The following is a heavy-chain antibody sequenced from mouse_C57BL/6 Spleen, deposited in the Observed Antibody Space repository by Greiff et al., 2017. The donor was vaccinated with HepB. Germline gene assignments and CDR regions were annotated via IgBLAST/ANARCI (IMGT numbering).Heavy chain of an antibody. J-gene: IGHJ1*03. CDR3: TRRGGSSYSYWYFDV. D-gene: IGHD1-1*01. Sequence: EVHLVESGGGLVQPGGSMKLSCAASGFTFSDAWMDWVRQSPEKGLEWVAEIRNKANNHATYYAESVKGRFTISRDDSKSSVYLQMNSLRAEDTGIYYCTRRGGSSYSYWYFDVWGTGTTVTVSS. CDR1: GFTFSDAW. CDR2: IRNKANNHAT. V-gene: IGHV6-6*01.